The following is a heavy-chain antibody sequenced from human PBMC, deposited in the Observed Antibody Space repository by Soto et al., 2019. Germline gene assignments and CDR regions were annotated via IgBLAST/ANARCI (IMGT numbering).Heavy chain of an antibody. CDR1: GFSLSNARMG. Sequence: QVTLKESGPVLVKPTEPLTLTCTVSGFSLSNARMGVSWIRQPPGKALEWLAHIFSNDEKSYSTSLKSRLTISKDTSKSQVVLTMTNMDPVDTDTYYCARTLLRWGSSWRNWFDPWGQGTLVTVSS. V-gene: IGHV2-26*01. CDR3: ARTLLRWGSSWRNWFDP. D-gene: IGHD6-13*01. J-gene: IGHJ5*02. CDR2: IFSNDEK.